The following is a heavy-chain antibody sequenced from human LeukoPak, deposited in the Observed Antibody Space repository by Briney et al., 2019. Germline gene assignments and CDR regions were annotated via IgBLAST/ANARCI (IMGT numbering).Heavy chain of an antibody. D-gene: IGHD2-8*01. CDR2: IKEDGSEK. CDR3: ARGSSLGYCTNGVCYFDY. V-gene: IGHV3-7*01. J-gene: IGHJ4*02. CDR1: GLTFSSYW. Sequence: SGGSLRLSCAASGLTFSSYWMSWVRQAPGKGLEWVANIKEDGSEKYYVDSLKGRFTISRDNAKNTLYLQMNSLRAEDTAVYYCARGSSLGYCTNGVCYFDYWGQGTLVTVSS.